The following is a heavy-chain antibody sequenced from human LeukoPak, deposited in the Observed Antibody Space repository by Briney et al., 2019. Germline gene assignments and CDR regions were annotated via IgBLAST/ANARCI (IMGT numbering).Heavy chain of an antibody. CDR2: ISSSSSTI. D-gene: IGHD3-10*01. CDR3: AGNIMVRGVIGSNYFDY. Sequence: GGSLRLSCAASGFTFNTYAMNWVRQAPGKGLEWVSYISSSSSTIYYADSVKGRFTISRDNAKNSLYLQMNSLRAEDTAVYYCAGNIMVRGVIGSNYFDYWGQGTLVTVSS. J-gene: IGHJ4*02. CDR1: GFTFNTYA. V-gene: IGHV3-48*01.